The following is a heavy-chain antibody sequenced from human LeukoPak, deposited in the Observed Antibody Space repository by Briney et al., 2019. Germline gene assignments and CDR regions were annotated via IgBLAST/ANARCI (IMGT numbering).Heavy chain of an antibody. J-gene: IGHJ4*02. CDR1: GASITSYY. Sequence: SETLSLTCAVSGASITSYYWSWIRQPPGKGLEWIGYIYYSGSTNYNPSLKSRVTMSVDTSKNEFSLKLSSVTAADTAVYYCARRGGTTYYYDSSGYYFSLQKAYFDYWGQGTLVTVSS. V-gene: IGHV4-59*12. CDR2: IYYSGST. CDR3: ARRGGTTYYYDSSGYYFSLQKAYFDY. D-gene: IGHD3-22*01.